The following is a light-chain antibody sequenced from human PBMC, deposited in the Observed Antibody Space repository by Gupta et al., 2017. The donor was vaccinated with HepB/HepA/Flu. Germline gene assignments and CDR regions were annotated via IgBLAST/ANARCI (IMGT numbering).Light chain of an antibody. J-gene: IGKJ1*01. V-gene: IGKV3-15*01. Sequence: EIVMTQSPATLSVSSGEIATLSCRASQSVSSVLAWYQQKTGQAPRLLIYCASTMSTGIPARFSGSGCGTEFTITISSLQSEDFAVYYCQQYKNWTPWTFGQGTKVEIK. CDR2: CAS. CDR3: QQYKNWTPWT. CDR1: QSVSSV.